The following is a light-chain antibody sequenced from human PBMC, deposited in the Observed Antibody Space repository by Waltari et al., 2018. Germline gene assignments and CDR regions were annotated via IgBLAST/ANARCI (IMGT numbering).Light chain of an antibody. CDR3: QQYYDTPYT. Sequence: DIVMTQSPDSLVVSLGERVTITCKSSRNLLYSPNNKDFLAWYQQKPGQPPKLLIYWASTRESGVPDRFTGSGSGTDFSLTISSLQAEDVAVYYCQQYYDTPYTFGQGTKLEIK. J-gene: IGKJ2*01. V-gene: IGKV4-1*01. CDR1: RNLLYSPNNKDF. CDR2: WAS.